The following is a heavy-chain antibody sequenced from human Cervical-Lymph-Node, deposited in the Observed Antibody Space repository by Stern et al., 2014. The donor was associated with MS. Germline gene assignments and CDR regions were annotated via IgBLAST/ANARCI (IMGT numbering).Heavy chain of an antibody. Sequence: EVQLVQSGPEVKTPGESLKISCQASGYTFTSYWIGWVRQMPGKGLEWIAILFPGGSDIRYSPSFQGQVTISADKSSSTAYLQWNNLKAADTAIYYCARQRYFDYWGQGTLVTVSS. CDR2: LFPGGSDI. CDR3: ARQRYFDY. V-gene: IGHV5-51*01. CDR1: GYTFTSYW. J-gene: IGHJ4*02.